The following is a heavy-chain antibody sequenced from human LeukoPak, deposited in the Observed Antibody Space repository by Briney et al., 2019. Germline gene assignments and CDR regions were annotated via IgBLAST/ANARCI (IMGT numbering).Heavy chain of an antibody. Sequence: SETLSLTCTVSGGSISSYYWSWIRQPPGKGLEWIGYIYDSGSTKYNPSLKSRVTISVDTSKNQFSLKLTSVTAADTAVYYCARHDYGDNSHYSYGMDVWGQGTTVTVSS. J-gene: IGHJ6*02. CDR2: IYDSGST. D-gene: IGHD4-23*01. CDR3: ARHDYGDNSHYSYGMDV. CDR1: GGSISSYY. V-gene: IGHV4-59*08.